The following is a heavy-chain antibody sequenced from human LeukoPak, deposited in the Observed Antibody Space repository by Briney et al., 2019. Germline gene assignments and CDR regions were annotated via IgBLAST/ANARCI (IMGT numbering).Heavy chain of an antibody. J-gene: IGHJ4*02. Sequence: ASVKVSCKTSGYTFISYTIHWVRQAPGQRLEWMGWINTDNGNTKYSQKFQGRVTITRDTSASIAYMELSSLRSEDTAMYYCARGASSDWPFDYWGQGTLVTVSS. D-gene: IGHD6-19*01. V-gene: IGHV1-3*04. CDR3: ARGASSDWPFDY. CDR2: INTDNGNT. CDR1: GYTFISYT.